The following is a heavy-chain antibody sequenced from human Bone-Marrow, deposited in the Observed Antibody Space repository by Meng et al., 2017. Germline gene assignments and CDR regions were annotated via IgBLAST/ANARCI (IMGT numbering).Heavy chain of an antibody. Sequence: EVQLVESGGGLVQPGGSLRLSCAASGFTSSSYDMHWVRQATGKGLEWVSGISPAGDTYYAGSVKGRFTISRENAKSSIYLQMNNLRAGDTAVYYCVRDMGLGGFDPWGQGTLVTVSS. CDR3: VRDMGLGGFDP. J-gene: IGHJ5*02. CDR2: ISPAGDT. V-gene: IGHV3-13*01. CDR1: GFTSSSYD. D-gene: IGHD3-10*01.